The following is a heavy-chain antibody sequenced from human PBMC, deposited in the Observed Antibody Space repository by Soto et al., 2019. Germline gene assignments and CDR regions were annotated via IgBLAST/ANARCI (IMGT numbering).Heavy chain of an antibody. V-gene: IGHV6-1*01. CDR2: TYYRSKWYN. Sequence: SQTLSLTCAISGDSVSSNSAAWNWIRQSPSRGLEWLGRTYYRSKWYNDYAVSVKSRITINPDTSKNQFSLQLNSVTPEDTAVYYCARVGIVATMGRWLRGGYGMDVWGQGTTVTVSS. CDR1: GDSVSSNSAA. J-gene: IGHJ6*02. D-gene: IGHD5-12*01. CDR3: ARVGIVATMGRWLRGGYGMDV.